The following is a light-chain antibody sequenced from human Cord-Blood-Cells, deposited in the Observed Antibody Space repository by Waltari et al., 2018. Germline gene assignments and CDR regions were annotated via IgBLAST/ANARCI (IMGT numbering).Light chain of an antibody. V-gene: IGLV2-8*01. CDR3: SSYAGSNNYV. CDR2: EVS. Sequence: QSSLTQPPSASGSPGQSVTISCTATSTDVGGSHYVSWYQQHPGKSPKLMSYEVSKRPSGVPDRFSGSKSGNTASLTVSGLQAEDEADYYCSSYAGSNNYVFGTGTNVTVL. J-gene: IGLJ1*01. CDR1: STDVGGSHY.